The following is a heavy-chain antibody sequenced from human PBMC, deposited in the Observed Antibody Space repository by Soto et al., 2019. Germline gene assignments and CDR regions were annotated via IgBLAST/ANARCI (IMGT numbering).Heavy chain of an antibody. J-gene: IGHJ6*02. Sequence: GGSLRLSCAASGFTFSNAWMNWVRQAPGKGLEWVGRIKSKTDGGTTDYAAPVKGRFTISRDDSKNTLYLQMNSLKTAAPAVYYCTTDGGYDFWSGYPTPLTHYYYYYGMDVWGQGTTVTVSS. D-gene: IGHD3-3*01. V-gene: IGHV3-15*07. CDR3: TTDGGYDFWSGYPTPLTHYYYYYGMDV. CDR2: IKSKTDGGTT. CDR1: GFTFSNAW.